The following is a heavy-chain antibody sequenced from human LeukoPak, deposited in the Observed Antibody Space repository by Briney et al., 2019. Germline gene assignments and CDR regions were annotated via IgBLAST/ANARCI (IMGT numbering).Heavy chain of an antibody. CDR2: INHSGST. D-gene: IGHD3-22*01. Sequence: PSETLSLTCAVYGEPFNSYYWNWIRQSPGKGLERIGEINHSGSTNYNPSLKSRVTISVDTSKNQFSLKLNSVTAADTAVYYCARLVGRDDSSGYLDYWGQGTLVTVSS. J-gene: IGHJ4*02. V-gene: IGHV4-34*01. CDR1: GEPFNSYY. CDR3: ARLVGRDDSSGYLDY.